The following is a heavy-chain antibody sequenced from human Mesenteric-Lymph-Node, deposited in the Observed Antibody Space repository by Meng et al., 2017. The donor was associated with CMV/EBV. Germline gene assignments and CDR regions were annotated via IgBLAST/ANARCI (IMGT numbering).Heavy chain of an antibody. CDR2: ISYDGSNK. CDR1: GFTFSSYA. CDR3: AKVARHFWSGYYRGRDAFDI. D-gene: IGHD3-3*02. J-gene: IGHJ3*02. V-gene: IGHV3-30-3*01. Sequence: GGSLRLSCAASGFTFSSYAMHWVRQAPGKGLEWVAVISYDGSNKYYADSVKGRFTISRDNSKNTLYLQMNSLRAEDTAVYYCAKVARHFWSGYYRGRDAFDIWGQGTLVTVSS.